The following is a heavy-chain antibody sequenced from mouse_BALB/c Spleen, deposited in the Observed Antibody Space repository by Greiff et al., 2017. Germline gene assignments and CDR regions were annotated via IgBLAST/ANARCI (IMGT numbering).Heavy chain of an antibody. J-gene: IGHJ2*01. CDR1: GFTFSSYG. Sequence: EVHLVESGGDLVKPGGSLKLSCAASGFTFSSYGMSWVRQTPDKRLEWVATISSGGSYTYYPDSVKGRFTISRDNAKNTLYLQMSSLKSEDTAMYYCARDGSSYNYFDYWGQGTTLTVSS. CDR2: ISSGGSYT. D-gene: IGHD1-1*01. V-gene: IGHV5-6*01. CDR3: ARDGSSYNYFDY.